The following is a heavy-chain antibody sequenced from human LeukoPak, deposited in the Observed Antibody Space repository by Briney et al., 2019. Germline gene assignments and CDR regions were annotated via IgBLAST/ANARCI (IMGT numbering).Heavy chain of an antibody. CDR2: ISDSGGST. CDR1: GLTFSSYA. V-gene: IGHV3-23*01. D-gene: IGHD1-26*01. Sequence: PGGSPRLSCAAAGLTFSSYAMSWVRQAPGKGLEWVSTISDSGGSTYYADSVKGRFTISRDNSKPTLYLQMNSLRAEDTAVYYCAKDRGIVGAEYFDYWGQGTLVTASS. CDR3: AKDRGIVGAEYFDY. J-gene: IGHJ4*02.